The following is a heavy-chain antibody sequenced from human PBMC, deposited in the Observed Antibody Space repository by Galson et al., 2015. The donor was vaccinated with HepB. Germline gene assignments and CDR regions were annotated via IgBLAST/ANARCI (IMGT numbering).Heavy chain of an antibody. CDR1: GFTFSSYA. CDR3: AREHRNFDY. V-gene: IGHV3-23*01. Sequence: SLRLSCAASGFTFSSYAMTWVRQAPGKGLEWVSSISDSGGSTYYADSVKGRFTISRDNSKNTLYLQMNSLRAEDTAVYYCAREHRNFDYWGQGTLVTVSS. J-gene: IGHJ4*02. CDR2: ISDSGGST.